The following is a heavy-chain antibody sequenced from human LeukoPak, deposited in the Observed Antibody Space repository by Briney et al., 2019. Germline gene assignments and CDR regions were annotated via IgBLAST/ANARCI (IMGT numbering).Heavy chain of an antibody. CDR2: IYHSGST. J-gene: IGHJ6*02. CDR3: ARAPLNYYYYSMDV. CDR1: GGSISSGGYY. Sequence: PSETLSLTCTVSGGSISSGGYYWSWIRQPPGKGLEWIGYIYHSGSTYYNPSLKSRVTISVDRSKNQFSLKLSSVTAADTAVYYCARAPLNYYYYSMDVWGQGTTVTVSS. V-gene: IGHV4-30-2*01.